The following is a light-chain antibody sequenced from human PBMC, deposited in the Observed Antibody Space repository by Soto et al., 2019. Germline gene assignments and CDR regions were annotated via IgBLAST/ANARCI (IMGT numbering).Light chain of an antibody. CDR1: QTITTW. J-gene: IGKJ5*01. CDR3: QQRNYWQVT. CDR2: DAS. Sequence: IQMTQSPSTLSASVGDRVTITCRASQTITTWLAWYQQKPGKAPKLLIYDASTLESGVPSRFSGSGSGTDFTLTISSLEPEDFAIYYCQQRNYWQVTFGQGTRLEIK. V-gene: IGKV1-5*01.